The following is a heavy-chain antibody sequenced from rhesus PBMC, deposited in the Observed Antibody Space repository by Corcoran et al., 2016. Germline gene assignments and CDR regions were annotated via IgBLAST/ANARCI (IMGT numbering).Heavy chain of an antibody. CDR3: ARGGEN. V-gene: IGHV4S10*01. Sequence: QLQLQESGPGVVQPSDPLSLTSAVSGASSSSSSRWSWLRQPPGKGRGWIGYIYGSRTRTNYNPAIKSRVTISKDTSKNQFSLKLSSVTAADTAVYYCARGGENWGQGVLVTVSS. D-gene: IGHD1-44*01. CDR2: IYGSRTRT. CDR1: GASSSSSSR. J-gene: IGHJ4*01.